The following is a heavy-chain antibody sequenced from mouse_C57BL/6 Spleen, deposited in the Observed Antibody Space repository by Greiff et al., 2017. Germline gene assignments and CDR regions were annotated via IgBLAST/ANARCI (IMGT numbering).Heavy chain of an antibody. V-gene: IGHV1-15*01. J-gene: IGHJ2*01. CDR2: IDPETGGT. CDR1: GYTFTDYE. D-gene: IGHD4-1*01. Sequence: VKLQQSGAELVRPGASVTLSCKASGYTFTDYEMHWVKQTPVHGLEWIGAIDPETGGTAYNQKFKGKAILTADKSSSTAYMELRSLTSEDSAVYYCTREGTGDYWGQGTTLTVSS. CDR3: TREGTGDY.